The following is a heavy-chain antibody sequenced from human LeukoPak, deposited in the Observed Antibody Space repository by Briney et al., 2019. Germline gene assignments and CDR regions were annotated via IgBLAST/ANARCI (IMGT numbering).Heavy chain of an antibody. Sequence: KPSETLSLTCTVSGYSISSGYYWGWIRQPPGKGLEWIGSIYHSGSTYYNPSLKSRVTISVDTSKNQFSLKLSSVTAADTAVYYCARSHGSGSWPAYWGQGTLVTVSS. V-gene: IGHV4-38-2*02. CDR3: ARSHGSGSWPAY. CDR1: GYSISSGYY. D-gene: IGHD3-10*01. J-gene: IGHJ4*02. CDR2: IYHSGST.